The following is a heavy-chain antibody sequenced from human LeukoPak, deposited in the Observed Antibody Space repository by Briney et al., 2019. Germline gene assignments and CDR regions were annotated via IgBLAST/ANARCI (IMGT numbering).Heavy chain of an antibody. D-gene: IGHD2-8*01. CDR2: IYYSGST. Sequence: SESLSLTCTVSGGSISSSSYYWGWIRQPPGKGLEWIGSIYYSGSTYYNPSLKSRVTISVDTSKNQFSLKLSSVTAADTAAYYCASHMYEYYFDYWGQGTLVTVSS. CDR1: GGSISSSSYY. CDR3: ASHMYEYYFDY. J-gene: IGHJ4*02. V-gene: IGHV4-39*07.